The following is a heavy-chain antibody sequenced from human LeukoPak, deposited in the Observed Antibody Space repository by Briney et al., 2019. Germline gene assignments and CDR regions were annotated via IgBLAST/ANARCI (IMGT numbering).Heavy chain of an antibody. CDR2: ISYDGSNK. J-gene: IGHJ4*02. CDR3: PREMARDTIFGVVIIPYFDY. D-gene: IGHD3-3*01. CDR1: GFTFSSYG. Sequence: GGSLRLSCAASGFTFSSYGMHWVRQAPGKGLEWVAVISYDGSNKYYADSVKGRFTISRDNSKNTLYLQMNSLRAEDTAVYYCPREMARDTIFGVVIIPYFDYWGQGTLVTVSS. V-gene: IGHV3-30*03.